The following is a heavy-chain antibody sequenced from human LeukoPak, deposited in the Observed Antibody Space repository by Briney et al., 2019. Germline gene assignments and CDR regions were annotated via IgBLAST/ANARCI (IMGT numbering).Heavy chain of an antibody. J-gene: IGHJ4*02. CDR3: VLAVDY. Sequence: GGSLRLSCAVSGFTFSSYSMHWVRQAPGKGLEWISYISSTSSTIYYADSVKGRLTISRDNAKNLLYLQMNSLRAEDTAVYYCVLAVDYWGQGTLVTVSS. CDR1: GFTFSSYS. CDR2: ISSTSSTI. V-gene: IGHV3-48*04. D-gene: IGHD1-26*01.